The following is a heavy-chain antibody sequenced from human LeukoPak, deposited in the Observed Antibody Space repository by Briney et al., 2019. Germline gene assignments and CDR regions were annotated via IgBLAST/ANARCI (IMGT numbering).Heavy chain of an antibody. CDR3: AKDHYDSSGYYFDDAFDI. Sequence: GGSLRLSCAASGFTFSSYAMSWVRQAPGKGLEWVSAISGSDGSTYYADSVKGRFTISRDNSKNTLYLQMNSLRAEDTAVYYCAKDHYDSSGYYFDDAFDIWGQGTMVTVSS. CDR1: GFTFSSYA. V-gene: IGHV3-23*01. D-gene: IGHD3-22*01. CDR2: ISGSDGST. J-gene: IGHJ3*02.